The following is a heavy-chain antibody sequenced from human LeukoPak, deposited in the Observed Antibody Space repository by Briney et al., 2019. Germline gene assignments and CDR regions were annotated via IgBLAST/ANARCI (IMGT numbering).Heavy chain of an antibody. V-gene: IGHV4-59*01. CDR1: GGSFSGYY. Sequence: SETLSLTCAVYGGSFSGYYWSWIRQPPGKGLEWIGYIYYTGNTNYNPSLKSRVTISVDTSKNQFSLKLSSVTAADTAVYYCARDRLQLQSWGQGTLVTVSS. D-gene: IGHD1-1*01. CDR3: ARDRLQLQS. CDR2: IYYTGNT. J-gene: IGHJ5*02.